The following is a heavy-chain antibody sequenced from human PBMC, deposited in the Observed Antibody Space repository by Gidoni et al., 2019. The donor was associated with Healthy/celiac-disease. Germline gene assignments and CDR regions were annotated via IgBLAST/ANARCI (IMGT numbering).Heavy chain of an antibody. CDR1: GYSISSGYY. CDR3: ASGSYRDFDY. Sequence: QVQLQESGPGLVKPSETPSLTCAVSGYSISSGYYWGWIRQPPGKGLEWIGSIYHSGSTYYNPSLKSRVTISVDTSKNQFSLKLSSVTAADTAVYYCASGSYRDFDYWGQGTLVTVSS. CDR2: IYHSGST. J-gene: IGHJ4*02. D-gene: IGHD1-26*01. V-gene: IGHV4-38-2*01.